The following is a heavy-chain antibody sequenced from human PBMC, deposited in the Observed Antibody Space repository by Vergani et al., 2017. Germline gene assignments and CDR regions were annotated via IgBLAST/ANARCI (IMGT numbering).Heavy chain of an antibody. V-gene: IGHV3-48*01. CDR1: GFNFSSYS. Sequence: EVQLVESGGGLVQPGGSLRLSCAASGFNFSSYSMNWVRQAPGKGLEWVSYISSSSSTIYYADSVKGRFTITRDNVKNSLYLQMNSLRAEDTAVYYCAGDYYDGVYDYGMYVWGEGSTVTVYS. CDR2: ISSSSSTI. J-gene: IGHJ6*02. CDR3: AGDYYDGVYDYGMYV. D-gene: IGHD3-3*01.